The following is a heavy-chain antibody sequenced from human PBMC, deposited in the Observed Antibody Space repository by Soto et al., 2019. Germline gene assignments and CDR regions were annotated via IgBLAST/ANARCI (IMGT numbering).Heavy chain of an antibody. J-gene: IGHJ4*02. CDR3: ARDSDSYAYDY. CDR2: ISSSSSTI. CDR1: GFTFSSYS. V-gene: IGHV3-48*01. D-gene: IGHD5-18*01. Sequence: PGGSLRLSCAASGFTFSSYSMNWVRQAPGKGLEWVSYISSSSSTIYYADSVKGRFTISRDNAKNSLYLQMNSLRAEDTAVYYCARDSDSYAYDYWGQGTLVIVSS.